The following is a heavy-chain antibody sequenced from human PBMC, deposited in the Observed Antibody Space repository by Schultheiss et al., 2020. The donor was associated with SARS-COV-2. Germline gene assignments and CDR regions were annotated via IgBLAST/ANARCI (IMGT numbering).Heavy chain of an antibody. V-gene: IGHV3-7*01. CDR3: TRAEQQLVHGDYYYYGMDV. J-gene: IGHJ6*02. D-gene: IGHD6-13*01. Sequence: GGSLRLSCAVSGFTFSSYWMSWVRQAPGKGLEWVANIKQDGSEKYYVDSVKGRFTISRDNAKNSLYLQMNSLRAEDTAVYYCTRAEQQLVHGDYYYYGMDVWGQGTTVTVSS. CDR2: IKQDGSEK. CDR1: GFTFSSYW.